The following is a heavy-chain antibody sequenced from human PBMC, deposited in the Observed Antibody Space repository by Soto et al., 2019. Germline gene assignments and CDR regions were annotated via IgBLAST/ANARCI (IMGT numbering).Heavy chain of an antibody. Sequence: ASVKVSCKASGYTFTSYDINWVRQATGQRLEWMGWINAGNGNTKYSQKFQGRVTITRDTSASTAYMELSSLRSEDTAVYYCARGITLPTPLDYWGQGTLVTVSS. CDR3: ARGITLPTPLDY. J-gene: IGHJ4*02. V-gene: IGHV1-3*01. D-gene: IGHD1-20*01. CDR2: INAGNGNT. CDR1: GYTFTSYD.